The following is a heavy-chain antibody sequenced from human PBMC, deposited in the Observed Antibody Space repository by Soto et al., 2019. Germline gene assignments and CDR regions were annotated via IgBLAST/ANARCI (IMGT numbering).Heavy chain of an antibody. Sequence: PGGTLRLSCSASGFIFSESTIYWVRQAPGKGLEAVPAVSTSGRSTYYAGSVKDRFTISRDNSKHTLFLQWCSLRPEVTAFYYCGKQGHGLDGVDFDYWGQGTQVTVSS. J-gene: IGHJ4*02. CDR3: GKQGHGLDGVDFDY. V-gene: IGHV3-64D*06. D-gene: IGHD3-16*01. CDR2: VSTSGRST. CDR1: GFIFSEST.